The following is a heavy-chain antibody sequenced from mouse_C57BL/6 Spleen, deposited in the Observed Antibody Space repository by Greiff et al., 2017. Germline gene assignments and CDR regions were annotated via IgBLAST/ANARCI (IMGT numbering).Heavy chain of an antibody. J-gene: IGHJ1*03. CDR3: ARGGLRTGYFDV. CDR1: GYSITSGYY. D-gene: IGHD2-4*01. Sequence: EVQLQESGPGLVKPSQSLSLTCSVTGYSITSGYYWNWIRQFPGNKLEWMGYISYDGSNNYNPSLKNRISITRDTSKNQFFLKLNSVTTEDTATYYCARGGLRTGYFDVWGTGTTVTVSS. V-gene: IGHV3-6*01. CDR2: ISYDGSN.